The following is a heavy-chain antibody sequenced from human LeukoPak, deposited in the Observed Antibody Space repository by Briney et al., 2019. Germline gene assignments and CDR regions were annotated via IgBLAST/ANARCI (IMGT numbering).Heavy chain of an antibody. Sequence: GGSLRLSCAASGFTFSSYAMSWVRQAPGKGLEWVSAISGSGGSTYYTDSVKGRFTISRDNSKNTLYPQMNSLRAEDTAVYYCAKEGHSSGWYGAYWYFDLWGRGTLVTVSS. CDR3: AKEGHSSGWYGAYWYFDL. D-gene: IGHD6-19*01. CDR1: GFTFSSYA. V-gene: IGHV3-23*01. CDR2: ISGSGGST. J-gene: IGHJ2*01.